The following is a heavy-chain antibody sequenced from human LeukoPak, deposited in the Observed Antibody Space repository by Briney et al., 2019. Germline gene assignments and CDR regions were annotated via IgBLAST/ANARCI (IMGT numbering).Heavy chain of an antibody. V-gene: IGHV3-30-3*01. D-gene: IGHD4-17*01. CDR1: GFTFSSYA. J-gene: IGHJ3*02. Sequence: PGGSLRLSCAASGFTFSSYAMHWVRQAPGKGLEWVAVISYDGSNKYYADSVKGRFTISRDNSKNTLYLQMNSLRAEDTAVYYCARDPVTTVTTGAFDIWGQGTMVTVSS. CDR2: ISYDGSNK. CDR3: ARDPVTTVTTGAFDI.